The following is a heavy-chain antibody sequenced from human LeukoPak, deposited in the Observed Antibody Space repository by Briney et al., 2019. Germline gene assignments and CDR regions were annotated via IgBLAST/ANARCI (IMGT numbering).Heavy chain of an antibody. D-gene: IGHD3-3*01. CDR2: ISSSSSYI. Sequence: AGGSLRLSCAASGFTFSSYAMSWVRQAPGKGLEWVSSISSSSSYIYYADSVKGRFTISRDNAKNSLYLQMNSLRAEDTAVYYCARDHKPRTRYYDFWSGYSGMDVWGKGTTVTVSS. CDR3: ARDHKPRTRYYDFWSGYSGMDV. V-gene: IGHV3-21*01. J-gene: IGHJ6*03. CDR1: GFTFSSYA.